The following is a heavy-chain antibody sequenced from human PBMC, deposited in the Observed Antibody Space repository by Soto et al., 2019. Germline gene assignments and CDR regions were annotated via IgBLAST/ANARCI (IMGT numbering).Heavy chain of an antibody. CDR2: LYPGPGT. J-gene: IGHJ3*01. V-gene: IGHV3-66*04. D-gene: IGHD2-21*01. Sequence: EEQLVESGGGLVRPGGSLRLSCAVSGFSVSTNFMNWVRQAPGREPQWVAVLYPGPGTYYADSVQGRFIISRDYSTNTLFLHLTNMRAEDTAGYYCARQCDGDCSNAFPLWGQGTMVTVSS. CDR3: ARQCDGDCSNAFPL. CDR1: GFSVSTNF.